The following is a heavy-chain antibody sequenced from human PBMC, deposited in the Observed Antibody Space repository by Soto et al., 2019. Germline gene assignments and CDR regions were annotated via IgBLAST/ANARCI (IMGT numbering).Heavy chain of an antibody. J-gene: IGHJ4*02. CDR1: GFTFSSYG. Sequence: QVQLVESGGGVVQPGRSLRLSCAASGFTFSSYGMHWVRQAPGKGLEWVAVIWYDGSNKYYADSVKGRFTISRDNSKNTLYLQMNSLRAEDTAVYYCARVGSNWCFDYWGQGTLVTVSS. V-gene: IGHV3-33*01. CDR2: IWYDGSNK. D-gene: IGHD6-13*01. CDR3: ARVGSNWCFDY.